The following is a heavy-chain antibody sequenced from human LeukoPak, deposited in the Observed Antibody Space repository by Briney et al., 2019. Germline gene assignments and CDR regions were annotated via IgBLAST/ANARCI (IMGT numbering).Heavy chain of an antibody. D-gene: IGHD5-18*01. CDR3: ARGWDRGYSYAVDY. J-gene: IGHJ4*02. V-gene: IGHV3-33*08. CDR1: GFTFSSYA. CDR2: IWYDGSNK. Sequence: GGSLRLSCAASGFTFSSYAMSWVRQAPGKGLEWLAVIWYDGSNKYYADSVKGRFIIFRDNSKNTLYLQMNILRAEETAVYYCARGWDRGYSYAVDYWGQGTLVTVSA.